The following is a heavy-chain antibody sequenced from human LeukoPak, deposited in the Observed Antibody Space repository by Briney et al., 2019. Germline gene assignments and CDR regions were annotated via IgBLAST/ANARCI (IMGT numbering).Heavy chain of an antibody. D-gene: IGHD3-10*01. V-gene: IGHV1-2*02. J-gene: IGHJ5*02. CDR1: GYTFTGYY. CDR2: INPNSGGT. CDR3: ARDLFTWNCYGSGSYIPNWFDP. Sequence: ASVKVSCKASGYTFTGYYMHWVRQAPGKGLEWMGCINPNSGGTNYAQKFQGRVTMTRDTSISTAYMELSRLRSDDTAVYYCARDLFTWNCYGSGSYIPNWFDPWGQGTLVTVSS.